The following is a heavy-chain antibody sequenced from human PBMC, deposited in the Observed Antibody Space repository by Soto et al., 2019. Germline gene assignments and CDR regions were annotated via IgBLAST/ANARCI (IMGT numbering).Heavy chain of an antibody. CDR3: AREDDGGDRDYYGLDV. J-gene: IGHJ6*02. V-gene: IGHV4-30-4*08. CDR1: GGSISSDNYH. Sequence: PSETLSLTCTVSGGSISSDNYHWTWIRQSPGKGLEWIGYIYYSGSIFYNPSFKSRVTISVDTSKNQFSLQLSSVTAADTALYFCAREDDGGDRDYYGLDVWGQGTTVTVSS. D-gene: IGHD2-21*02. CDR2: IYYSGSI.